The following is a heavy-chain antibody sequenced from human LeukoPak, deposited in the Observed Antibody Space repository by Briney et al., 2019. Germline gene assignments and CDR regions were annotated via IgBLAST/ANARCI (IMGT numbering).Heavy chain of an antibody. J-gene: IGHJ4*02. Sequence: GGSLRLSCTASGFMFSSYGMHWVRQAPGKGLEWVAFIRYDGSNKYYADSVKGRFTISRDNSKNTLYLQMNSLRAEDTAVYYCAKPQARSGWYLDIDYWGQGTLVTVSS. V-gene: IGHV3-30*02. D-gene: IGHD6-19*01. CDR2: IRYDGSNK. CDR3: AKPQARSGWYLDIDY. CDR1: GFMFSSYG.